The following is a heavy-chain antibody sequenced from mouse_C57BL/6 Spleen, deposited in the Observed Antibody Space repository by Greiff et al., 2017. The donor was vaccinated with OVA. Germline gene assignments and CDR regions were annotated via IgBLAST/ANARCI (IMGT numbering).Heavy chain of an antibody. CDR3: ARHGNYCGSTSYWYFDV. CDR2: ISSGGSYT. Sequence: EVMLVESGGDLVKPGGSLKLSCAASGFTFSSYGMSWVRQTPDKRLEWVATISSGGSYTYYPDSVKGRFTISRDNAKNTLYLQMSSLKSEDTAMDDCARHGNYCGSTSYWYFDVWGTGTTVTVSS. D-gene: IGHD1-1*01. V-gene: IGHV5-6*01. J-gene: IGHJ1*03. CDR1: GFTFSSYG.